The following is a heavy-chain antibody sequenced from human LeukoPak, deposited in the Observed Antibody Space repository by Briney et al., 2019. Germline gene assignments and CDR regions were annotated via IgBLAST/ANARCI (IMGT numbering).Heavy chain of an antibody. CDR1: GGSVSSGNYF. CDR2: IYYSGST. J-gene: IGHJ4*02. Sequence: PSETLSLTCTVSGGSVSSGNYFWTWIRQPPRKGLEWLGYIYYSGSTYYNPSLKSRVTISVDTSKNQFSLKLSSVTAADTAVYYCARVSFFAGFDYWGQGTLVTVSS. V-gene: IGHV4-31*03. CDR3: ARVSFFAGFDY. D-gene: IGHD3-9*01.